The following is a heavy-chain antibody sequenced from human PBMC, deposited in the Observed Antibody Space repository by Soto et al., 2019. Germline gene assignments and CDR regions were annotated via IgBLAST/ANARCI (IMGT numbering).Heavy chain of an antibody. CDR2: INHIGYT. V-gene: IGHV4-34*01. J-gene: IGHJ4*02. D-gene: IGHD2-15*01. CDR3: GPRGAVAPRGY. CDR1: GGSFNDFY. Sequence: NPSETLSLTCAVSGGSFNDFYWTWIRQLPGKGLEWIGEINHIGYTNYNPSLESRVAISVDTSKNQFSLNLRSVTAADTAVYYCGPRGAVAPRGYWGQGTLVTVSS.